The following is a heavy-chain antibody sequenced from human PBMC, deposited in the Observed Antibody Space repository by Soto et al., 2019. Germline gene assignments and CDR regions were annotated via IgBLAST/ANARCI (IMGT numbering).Heavy chain of an antibody. J-gene: IGHJ4*02. CDR3: AKSKSSGWYYFDY. CDR2: ISGSGGST. D-gene: IGHD6-19*01. CDR1: GFTFSSYA. V-gene: IGHV3-23*01. Sequence: EVQLLESGGGLVQPGGSLRLSCAASGFTFSSYAMSWVRQAPGKGLEWVSAISGSGGSTYYADSVKGQFTISRDNSKNTLYLQMNSLRAEDTAVYYCAKSKSSGWYYFDYWGQGTLVTVSS.